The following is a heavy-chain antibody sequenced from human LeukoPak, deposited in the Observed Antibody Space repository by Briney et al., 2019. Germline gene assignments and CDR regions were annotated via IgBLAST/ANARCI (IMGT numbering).Heavy chain of an antibody. CDR2: INHSGST. Sequence: KPSETLSLTCAVYGGSFSGYYWSWIRQPPGKGLEWIGEINHSGSTNYNPSLKSRVTISVDTSKNQFSLKLSSVTAADTAVYYCARGALFDYWGQGTLVTVSS. J-gene: IGHJ4*02. V-gene: IGHV4-34*01. CDR3: ARGALFDY. CDR1: GGSFSGYY.